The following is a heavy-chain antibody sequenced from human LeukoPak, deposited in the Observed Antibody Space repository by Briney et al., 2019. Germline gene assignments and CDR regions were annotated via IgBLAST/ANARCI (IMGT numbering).Heavy chain of an antibody. CDR1: GGSISSSSYY. CDR3: ARVGSVGATPIDY. J-gene: IGHJ4*02. CDR2: IYYSGGT. Sequence: SETLSLTCTVSGGSISSSSYYWGWIRQPPGKGLGWLGSIYYSGGTYYNPSLKSRVTISVDTSKNQFSLKLSSVTAADTAVYYCARVGSVGATPIDYWGQGTLVTVSS. D-gene: IGHD1-26*01. V-gene: IGHV4-39*07.